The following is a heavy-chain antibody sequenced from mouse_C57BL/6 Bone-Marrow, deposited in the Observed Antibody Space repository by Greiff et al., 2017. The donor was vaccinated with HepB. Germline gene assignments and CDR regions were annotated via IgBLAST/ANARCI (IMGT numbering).Heavy chain of an antibody. D-gene: IGHD1-1*01. V-gene: IGHV2-2*01. CDR2: IWSGGST. Sequence: VKLQESGPGLVQPSQSLSITCTVSGFSLTSYGVHWVRQSPGKGLEWLGVIWSGGSTDYNAAFISRLSISKDNSKSQVFLKMNSLQADDTAIYYCARRGGSSLAWFAYWGKGTLVTVSA. CDR3: ARRGGSSLAWFAY. CDR1: GFSLTSYG. J-gene: IGHJ3*01.